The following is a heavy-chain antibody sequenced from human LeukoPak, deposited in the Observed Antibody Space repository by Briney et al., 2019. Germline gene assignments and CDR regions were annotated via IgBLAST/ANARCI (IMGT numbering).Heavy chain of an antibody. CDR1: GFTFSSYG. CDR2: ISYDGSNK. D-gene: IGHD4-11*01. V-gene: IGHV3-30*18. Sequence: GGSLRLSCAASGFTFSSYGMHWVRQAPGKGLEWVAVISYDGSNKYYADSVKGRFTISRDNSKNTLYLQMNSLRAEDTAVYYCAKGERDDYSNYEIDNWGQGTLVTVSS. CDR3: AKGERDDYSNYEIDN. J-gene: IGHJ4*02.